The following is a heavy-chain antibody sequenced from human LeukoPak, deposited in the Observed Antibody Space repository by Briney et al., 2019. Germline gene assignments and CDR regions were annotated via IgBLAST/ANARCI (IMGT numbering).Heavy chain of an antibody. CDR3: ARQEGGYCSGGSCLYYYGMDV. V-gene: IGHV4-39*01. Sequence: PSETLSLTCTVSGGSISSSSYYWGWIRQPPGKGLEWIGGIYYSGSTYYNPSLKSRVTISVDTSKTPFPLKLSSVTAADTAVYYCARQEGGYCSGGSCLYYYGMDVWGQGTTATVSS. J-gene: IGHJ6*02. CDR2: IYYSGST. CDR1: GGSISSSSYY. D-gene: IGHD2-15*01.